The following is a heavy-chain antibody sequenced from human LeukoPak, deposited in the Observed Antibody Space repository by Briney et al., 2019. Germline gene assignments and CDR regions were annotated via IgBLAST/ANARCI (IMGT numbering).Heavy chain of an antibody. CDR1: GFTVSSNY. Sequence: GGSLRLSCAASGFTVSSNYMSWVRQAPGKGLEWVSVIYSGGSTYYADSVKGRFTISRDNSKNTLYLQMNSLRAEDTAVYYCARARYSGYDSPYYFDYWGQGTPVTVSS. CDR2: IYSGGST. CDR3: ARARYSGYDSPYYFDY. V-gene: IGHV3-53*01. J-gene: IGHJ4*02. D-gene: IGHD5-12*01.